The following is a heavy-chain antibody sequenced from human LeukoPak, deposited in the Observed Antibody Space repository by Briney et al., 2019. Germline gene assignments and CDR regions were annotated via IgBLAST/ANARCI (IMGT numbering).Heavy chain of an antibody. J-gene: IGHJ4*02. CDR2: ITYNSGTI. CDR1: GFTFRSYA. CDR3: ARELLHHYYEY. V-gene: IGHV3-48*01. Sequence: GGSLRLSCAASGFTFRSYAMQWVRQAPGKGLEWVSYITYNSGTIFYADSVKGRFTISRDTSQNILYLEMNSLRADDTAVYYCARELLHHYYEYWGQGTLVTVSA. D-gene: IGHD2-15*01.